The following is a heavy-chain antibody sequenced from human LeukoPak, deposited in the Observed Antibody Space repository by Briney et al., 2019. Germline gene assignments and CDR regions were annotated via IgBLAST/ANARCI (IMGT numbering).Heavy chain of an antibody. Sequence: GGSLRLSCAASGFTFSSYGMHWVRQAPGKGLEWVAVISYDGSNKYYADSVKGRFTISRDNSKNTLYLQMNSLRAEDTAVYYCAKSGYDYVGGFDYWGQGTLVTVSS. CDR3: AKSGYDYVGGFDY. V-gene: IGHV3-30*18. J-gene: IGHJ4*02. CDR1: GFTFSSYG. D-gene: IGHD5-12*01. CDR2: ISYDGSNK.